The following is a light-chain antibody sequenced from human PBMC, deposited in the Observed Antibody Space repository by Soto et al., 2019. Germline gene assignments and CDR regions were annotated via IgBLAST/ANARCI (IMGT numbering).Light chain of an antibody. V-gene: IGKV1-5*03. Sequence: DIQMTQSPSSLSASIGDRVTLTCLASQGIGNYLAWYQQKPGKAPKLLIYKASTLKSGVPSRFSGSGSGTEFTLTISSLQPDDFATYYCQHYNSYSEAFGQGTKVDIK. J-gene: IGKJ1*01. CDR1: QGIGNY. CDR2: KAS. CDR3: QHYNSYSEA.